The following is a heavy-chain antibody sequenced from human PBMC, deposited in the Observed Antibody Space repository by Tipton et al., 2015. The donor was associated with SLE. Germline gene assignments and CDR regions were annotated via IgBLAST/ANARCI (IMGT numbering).Heavy chain of an antibody. CDR2: IYNSRNT. J-gene: IGHJ4*02. CDR1: GDSISGGGYF. Sequence: LKLSCTVSGDSISGGGYFWTWIRQHPGKGLEWIGYIYNSRNTNYNPSLNSRVSISVGRSNNQFSLILSSVTAADTAVYYCARGDSGSWFFDYWGQGTLVTVSS. CDR3: ARGDSGSWFFDY. D-gene: IGHD1-26*01. V-gene: IGHV4-31*03.